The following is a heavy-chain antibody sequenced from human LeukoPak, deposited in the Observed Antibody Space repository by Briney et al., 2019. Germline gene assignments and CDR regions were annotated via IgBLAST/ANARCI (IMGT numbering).Heavy chain of an antibody. CDR2: INTDGSST. CDR3: ARGHNQLLYEAAYYYYYMDV. Sequence: QSGGSLRLSCAASGFTFSSYWMHWVRQAPGKGLVWVSRINTDGSSTSYADSVKGRFTISRDNAKNTLYLQMNSLRAEDTAVYYCARGHNQLLYEAAYYYYYMDVWGKGSTVTVSS. J-gene: IGHJ6*03. CDR1: GFTFSSYW. V-gene: IGHV3-74*01. D-gene: IGHD2-2*02.